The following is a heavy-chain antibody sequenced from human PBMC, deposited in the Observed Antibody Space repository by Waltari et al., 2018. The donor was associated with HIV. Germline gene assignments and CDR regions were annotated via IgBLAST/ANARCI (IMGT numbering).Heavy chain of an antibody. J-gene: IGHJ6*02. CDR2: IKSKTDGGTT. CDR1: GFTFSNAW. Sequence: EVQLVESGGGLVKPGGSLRLSCAASGFTFSNAWMSWVRQAPGKGQEWVGRIKSKTDGGTTDYAAPVKGRFTISRDDSKNTLYLQMNSLKTEDTAVYYCTTLVLLGVGMDVWGQGTTVTVSS. D-gene: IGHD3-10*01. V-gene: IGHV3-15*01. CDR3: TTLVLLGVGMDV.